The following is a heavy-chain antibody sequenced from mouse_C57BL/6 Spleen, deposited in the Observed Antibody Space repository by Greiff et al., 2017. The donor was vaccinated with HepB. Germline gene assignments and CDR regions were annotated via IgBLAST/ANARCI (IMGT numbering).Heavy chain of an antibody. J-gene: IGHJ3*01. CDR3: ARGGGEGFAY. CDR1: GFTFSSYG. Sequence: EVQLVESGGDLVKPGGSLKLSCAASGFTFSSYGMSWVRQTPDKRLEWVATISSGGSYTYYPDSVKGRFTISRDNAKNTLYLQMSSLKSEDTAMYYCARGGGEGFAYWGQGTLVTVSA. V-gene: IGHV5-6*01. CDR2: ISSGGSYT.